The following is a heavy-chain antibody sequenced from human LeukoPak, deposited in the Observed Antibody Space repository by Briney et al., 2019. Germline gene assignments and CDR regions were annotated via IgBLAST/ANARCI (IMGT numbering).Heavy chain of an antibody. V-gene: IGHV4-59*12. Sequence: SETLSLTCTVSGGSISSYYWSWIRQPPGKGLEWIGYIYYSGSTNYNPSLKSRVTMSVDTSKNQFSLKLSSVTAADTAVYYCARDKGRFLAVPNWGQGALVTVSS. CDR3: ARDKGRFLAVPN. D-gene: IGHD3-3*01. CDR1: GGSISSYY. CDR2: IYYSGST. J-gene: IGHJ4*02.